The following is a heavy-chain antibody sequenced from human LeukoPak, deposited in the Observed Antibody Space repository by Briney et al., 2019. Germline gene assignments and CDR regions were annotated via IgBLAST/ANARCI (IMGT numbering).Heavy chain of an antibody. Sequence: GGSLRLSCAASGFTFSSYGMNWVRQAPGKGLEWVSSISSSSSYIYYADSVKGRFTISRDNSKNTLYLQMNSLRAEDTAVYYCAPTGGYSSSWPDYWGQGTLVTVSS. V-gene: IGHV3-21*04. D-gene: IGHD6-13*01. CDR1: GFTFSSYG. CDR2: ISSSSSYI. CDR3: APTGGYSSSWPDY. J-gene: IGHJ4*02.